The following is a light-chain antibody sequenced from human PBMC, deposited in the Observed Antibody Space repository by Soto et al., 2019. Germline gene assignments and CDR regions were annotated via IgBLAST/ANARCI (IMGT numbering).Light chain of an antibody. V-gene: IGKV3-20*01. CDR1: QSLSSSF. Sequence: EIVLTQSPGTLSLSPGERATLSCRASQSLSSSFLAWYQQKPGQAPRALIYGASSRATGIPDRFSGSGSGTDFTLTISRLEPEDFAVFYCQQYGSSSSTFGQGTKVEIK. CDR3: QQYGSSSST. J-gene: IGKJ1*01. CDR2: GAS.